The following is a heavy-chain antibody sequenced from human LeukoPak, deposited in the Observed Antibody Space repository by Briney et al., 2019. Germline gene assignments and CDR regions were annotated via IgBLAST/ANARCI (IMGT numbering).Heavy chain of an antibody. J-gene: IGHJ4*02. Sequence: PSETLSLTCTVSGGSISSYYRSWIRQPPGKGLEWIGYIYYSGSINYNPSLKSRVTISVDMSKNQFSLQLSSVTAADTAVYYCARQSRDGDYIAKLFNYWGQGTLVTVSS. D-gene: IGHD4-17*01. CDR2: IYYSGSI. CDR3: ARQSRDGDYIAKLFNY. V-gene: IGHV4-59*08. CDR1: GGSISSYY.